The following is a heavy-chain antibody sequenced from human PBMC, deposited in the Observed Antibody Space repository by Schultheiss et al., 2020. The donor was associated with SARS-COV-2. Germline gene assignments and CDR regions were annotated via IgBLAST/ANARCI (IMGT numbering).Heavy chain of an antibody. V-gene: IGHV4-34*01. CDR3: ARGDEDIVVVPAAPLGY. CDR1: GGSISSYY. J-gene: IGHJ4*02. D-gene: IGHD2-2*01. CDR2: INHSGST. Sequence: SETLSLTCTVSGGSISSYYWSWIRQPPGKGLEWIGEINHSGSTNYNPSLKSRVTISVDTSKNQFSLKLSSVTAADTAVYYCARGDEDIVVVPAAPLGYWGQGTLVTVSS.